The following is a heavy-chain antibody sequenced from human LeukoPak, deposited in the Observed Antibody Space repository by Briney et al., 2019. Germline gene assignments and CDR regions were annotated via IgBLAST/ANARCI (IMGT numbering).Heavy chain of an antibody. Sequence: GGYLRLSCAASGFTFSYYGLSWVRQAPGKGLEWVSGFGHNGDITYSDCVKGRFTISRDNSKNTLYLQMNSLRAEDIAVYYCAKEKELQPAFDYWGQGTLVTVSS. V-gene: IGHV3-23*01. D-gene: IGHD6-13*01. CDR1: GFTFSYYG. CDR3: AKEKELQPAFDY. J-gene: IGHJ4*02. CDR2: FGHNGDIT.